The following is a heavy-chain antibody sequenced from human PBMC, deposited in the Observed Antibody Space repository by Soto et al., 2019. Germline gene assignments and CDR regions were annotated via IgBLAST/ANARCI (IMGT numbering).Heavy chain of an antibody. V-gene: IGHV2-5*02. Sequence: QITLKESGPTLVKPTQTLTLTCTFSGFSLTTSGRGVGWIRQPPGKALEWLALFFWGDDKRYSPSLKTRLTISKDTSKNQVVLTMTNMGHDDTATYYCAHRLGMMDAFDVWGQGTVVTVSS. CDR1: GFSLTTSGRG. J-gene: IGHJ3*01. CDR3: AHRLGMMDAFDV. CDR2: FFWGDDK. D-gene: IGHD3-16*01.